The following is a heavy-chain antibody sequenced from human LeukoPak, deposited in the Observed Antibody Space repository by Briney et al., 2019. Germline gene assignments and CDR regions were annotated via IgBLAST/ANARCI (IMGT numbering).Heavy chain of an antibody. D-gene: IGHD6-13*01. Sequence: SVKVSCKASGGTFSSYAISWVRQAPGQGLEWMGRIIPILGIANYAQKFQGRVTITADKSTSTAYMELSSLRSEDTAVYYCARESPGPSSSWYGMGGYWGQGTLVTVSS. V-gene: IGHV1-69*04. J-gene: IGHJ4*02. CDR1: GGTFSSYA. CDR2: IIPILGIA. CDR3: ARESPGPSSSWYGMGGY.